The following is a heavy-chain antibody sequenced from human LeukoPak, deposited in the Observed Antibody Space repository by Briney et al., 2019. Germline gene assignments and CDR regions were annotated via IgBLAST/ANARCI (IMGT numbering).Heavy chain of an antibody. CDR2: ICYSGSS. Sequence: SETRALTCTVSGGSISSGGYYWSWIRQHPGNGLAWIGYICYSGSSYYNPSLKSRVTISVDTSKNQFSLKLSSVTAANTAVYYCARLHYYDSSGYYPDLDYWGQGTLVTVSS. D-gene: IGHD3-22*01. CDR1: GGSISSGGYY. CDR3: ARLHYYDSSGYYPDLDY. J-gene: IGHJ4*02. V-gene: IGHV4-31*03.